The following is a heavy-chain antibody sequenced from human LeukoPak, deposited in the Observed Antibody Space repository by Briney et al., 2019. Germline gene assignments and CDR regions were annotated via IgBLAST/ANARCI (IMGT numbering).Heavy chain of an antibody. J-gene: IGHJ3*02. CDR1: GYTFTGYY. D-gene: IGHD6-6*01. CDR3: ARDPTEYSSSPSAFDI. V-gene: IGHV1-2*02. CDR2: INPNSGGT. Sequence: GASVKVSCKASGYTFTGYYMHWVRQAPGQGLEWMGWINPNSGGTNYAQKFQGRVTMTRDTSISTAYMELSRLRSDDTAVYYCARDPTEYSSSPSAFDIWGQGTMVTVSS.